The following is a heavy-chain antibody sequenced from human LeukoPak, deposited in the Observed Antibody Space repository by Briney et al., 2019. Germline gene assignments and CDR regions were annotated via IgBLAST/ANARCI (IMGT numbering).Heavy chain of an antibody. CDR1: GFTFSSYS. J-gene: IGHJ4*02. V-gene: IGHV3-21*01. CDR3: ARGERGYGSGSYPSEGYYFDY. Sequence: GGSLRLSCAASGFTFSSYSMNWVRQAPGKGLEWVSSISSSSSYIYYADSVKGRFTISRDNAKNSLYLQMNSLRAEGTAVYYCARGERGYGSGSYPSEGYYFDYWGQGTLVTVSS. CDR2: ISSSSSYI. D-gene: IGHD3-10*01.